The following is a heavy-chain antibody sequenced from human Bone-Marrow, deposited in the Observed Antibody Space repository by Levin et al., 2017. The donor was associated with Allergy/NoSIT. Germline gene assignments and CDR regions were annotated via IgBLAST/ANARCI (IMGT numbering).Heavy chain of an antibody. CDR2: SKGGGGST. J-gene: IGHJ6*02. Sequence: LSLTCAASGFTFSSFAMSWVRQAPGKGLEWVSASKGGGGSTYYADSVKGRFTLSRDNSKNTLYLQMNSLRAEDTAVYYCAKGYGMDVWGPGTTVTVSS. V-gene: IGHV3-23*01. CDR1: GFTFSSFA. CDR3: AKGYGMDV.